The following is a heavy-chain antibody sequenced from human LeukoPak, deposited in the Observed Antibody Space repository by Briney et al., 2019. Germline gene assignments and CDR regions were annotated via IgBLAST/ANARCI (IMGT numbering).Heavy chain of an antibody. CDR2: ISSSSSYI. Sequence: GGSLRLSCAASGFTFSSYSMNWVRQAPGKGLEWVSSISSSSSYIYYADSVKGRLTISRDNAKNSLYLQMNSLRAEDTAVYYCARETKDSRTRTKKGFDYWGQGTLVTVSS. CDR3: ARETKDSRTRTKKGFDY. V-gene: IGHV3-21*01. CDR1: GFTFSSYS. J-gene: IGHJ4*02. D-gene: IGHD2-2*01.